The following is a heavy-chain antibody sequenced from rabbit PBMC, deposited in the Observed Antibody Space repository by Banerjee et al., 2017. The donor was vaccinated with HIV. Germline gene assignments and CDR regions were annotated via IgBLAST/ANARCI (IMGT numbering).Heavy chain of an antibody. D-gene: IGHD7-1*01. CDR3: ARGAAYDTAGYAGYAYYFNL. CDR1: GFSFSSSYW. V-gene: IGHV1S40*01. J-gene: IGHJ4*01. Sequence: QSLEESGGDLVKPGASLTLTCTASGFSFSSSYWISWVRQAPGKGLEWIACIDTGSSGSTCYASWAKGRFTISKTSSTTVTLQMTSLTAADTATYFCARGAAYDTAGYAGYAYYFNLWGPGTLVTVS. CDR2: IDTGSSGST.